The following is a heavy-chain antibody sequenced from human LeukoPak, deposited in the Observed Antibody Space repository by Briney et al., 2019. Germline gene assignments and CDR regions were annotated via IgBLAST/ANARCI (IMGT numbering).Heavy chain of an antibody. Sequence: SETLSLTCTVAGGSISSYYWSWIRQPPGKGLEWIGYIYYSGSTNYNPSLKSRVTISVDTSKNQFSLKLSSVTAADTAVYYCARGPPYSSSWYDYWGQGTLVTVSP. CDR2: IYYSGST. D-gene: IGHD6-13*01. V-gene: IGHV4-59*01. CDR1: GGSISSYY. CDR3: ARGPPYSSSWYDY. J-gene: IGHJ4*02.